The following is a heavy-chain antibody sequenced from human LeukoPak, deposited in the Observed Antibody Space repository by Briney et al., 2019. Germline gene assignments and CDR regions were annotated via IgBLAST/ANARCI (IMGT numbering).Heavy chain of an antibody. D-gene: IGHD2-2*01. CDR2: RWYDGSNK. CDR1: GFTFSSYG. Sequence: PGGSLRFSCAASGFTFSSYGMHWVRQAPHKGLEWVAVRWYDGSNKYYADSVKSRFTISRDNSTNTLYLQMNSLRAEDTAVYYCARGPYCGSTSCRSWFDPWGQGTLVTVSS. J-gene: IGHJ5*02. V-gene: IGHV3-33*01. CDR3: ARGPYCGSTSCRSWFDP.